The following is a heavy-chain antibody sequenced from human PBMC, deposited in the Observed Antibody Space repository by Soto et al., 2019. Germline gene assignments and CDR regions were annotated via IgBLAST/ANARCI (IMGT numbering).Heavy chain of an antibody. CDR3: ARYYSGAVADTPPGNWFDP. Sequence: GESLKISCKGSGYSFTSYWIGWVRQMPGKGLEWMGIIYPGDSDTRYSPSFQGQVTISADKSISTAYLQWSSLKASDTAMYYCARYYSGAVADTPPGNWFDPWGQGTLVTVSS. V-gene: IGHV5-51*01. J-gene: IGHJ5*02. CDR1: GYSFTSYW. D-gene: IGHD6-19*01. CDR2: IYPGDSDT.